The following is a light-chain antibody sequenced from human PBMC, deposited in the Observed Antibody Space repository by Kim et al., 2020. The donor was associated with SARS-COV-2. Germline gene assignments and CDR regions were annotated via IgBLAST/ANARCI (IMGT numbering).Light chain of an antibody. V-gene: IGKV3-15*01. J-gene: IGKJ2*03. CDR1: QSVSSN. CDR2: DAS. CDR3: QQYDNWGS. Sequence: LSVSPGERANLSCRASQSVSSNLAWYQQKSGQAPRLLIYDASTRASGIPARFSGSGSGTEFTLTISSLQSEDFATYYCQQYDNWGSFGQGTKLEIK.